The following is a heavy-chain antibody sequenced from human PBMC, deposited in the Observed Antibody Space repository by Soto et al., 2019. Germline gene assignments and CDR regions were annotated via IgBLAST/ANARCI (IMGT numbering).Heavy chain of an antibody. CDR3: AKPMRDTAMVANWFDP. CDR2: ICRGGDT. V-gene: IGHV3-66*04. D-gene: IGHD5-18*01. CDR1: GFTVSYNY. J-gene: IGHJ5*02. Sequence: GGSLRLSCAASGFTVSYNYMSWVRQAPGKGLEWVSVICRGGDTFYADSVKGRFTISRDNSKNTLYLQMNSLRAEDTAVYYCAKPMRDTAMVANWFDPWGQGTLVTVSS.